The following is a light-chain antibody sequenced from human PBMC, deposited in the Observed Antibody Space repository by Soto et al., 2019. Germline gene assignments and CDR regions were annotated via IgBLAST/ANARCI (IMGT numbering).Light chain of an antibody. CDR1: SSDVGSYNL. CDR2: EGS. CDR3: CSYAGSSTYV. V-gene: IGLV2-23*01. Sequence: QSALTQPASVSGSPGQSITISCTGTSSDVGSYNLVSWYQQHPGKAPKLMIYEGSKRPSGASNRFSCSKSGNTASLTISGLQAEDEADYSCCSYAGSSTYVFGPGTKLTVL. J-gene: IGLJ1*01.